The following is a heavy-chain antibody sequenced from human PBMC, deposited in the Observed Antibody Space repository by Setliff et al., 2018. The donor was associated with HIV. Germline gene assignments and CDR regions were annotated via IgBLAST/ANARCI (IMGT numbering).Heavy chain of an antibody. CDR1: GGSISSGTYY. V-gene: IGHV4-61*09. Sequence: SETLSLTCTVSGGSISSGTYYWSWIRQPAGKGLEWIGHVYTSGSTNYNPSLKSRVTISVDKSKNQFSLNLSSVTAADTAVYYCARVDCSSTSCYRDYYYYMDVWGKGTTVTVSS. CDR3: ARVDCSSTSCYRDYYYYMDV. D-gene: IGHD2-2*01. J-gene: IGHJ6*03. CDR2: VYTSGST.